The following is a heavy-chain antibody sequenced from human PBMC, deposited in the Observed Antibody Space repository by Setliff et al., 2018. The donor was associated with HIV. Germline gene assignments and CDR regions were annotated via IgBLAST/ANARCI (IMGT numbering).Heavy chain of an antibody. CDR3: ARGRYRSRWYASDHYYIDV. D-gene: IGHD6-13*01. CDR1: GGSFNGYY. Sequence: SETLSLTCAVYGGSFNGYYWNWIRQPPGKGLEWIGEINHSGGTKYNPSLKSRVTISVDTSKNQFSLKLRSVTAADTALYYCARGRYRSRWYASDHYYIDVWGKGTTVTVSS. V-gene: IGHV4-34*01. J-gene: IGHJ6*03. CDR2: INHSGGT.